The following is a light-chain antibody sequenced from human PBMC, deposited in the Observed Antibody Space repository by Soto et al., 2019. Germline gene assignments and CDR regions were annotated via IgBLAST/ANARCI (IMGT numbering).Light chain of an antibody. CDR1: SSNIGAGYD. CDR3: QSYDSSLSGVI. J-gene: IGLJ2*01. V-gene: IGLV1-40*01. Sequence: QAVVTQPPSVSGAPGQRVTISCTGSSSNIGAGYDVHWYQHLPGTAPKLLIYGYNNRPSGVPDRFSGSKSGTSASLAITGLQAEDEADYYCQSYDSSLSGVIFGGGTKLTVL. CDR2: GYN.